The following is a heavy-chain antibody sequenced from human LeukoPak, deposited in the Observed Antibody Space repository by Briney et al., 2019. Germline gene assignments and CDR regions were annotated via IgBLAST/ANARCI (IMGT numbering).Heavy chain of an antibody. J-gene: IGHJ6*03. V-gene: IGHV1-69*05. Sequence: SVKVSCKASGGTFSSYAISWVRQAPGQGLEWMGGIIPIFGTANYAQKFQGRVTITTDESTSTAYMELSSLRSEDTAVYYCARGGLAAGDYYYTDVWGKGTTVTVSS. CDR2: IIPIFGTA. CDR3: ARGGLAAGDYYYTDV. CDR1: GGTFSSYA. D-gene: IGHD6-25*01.